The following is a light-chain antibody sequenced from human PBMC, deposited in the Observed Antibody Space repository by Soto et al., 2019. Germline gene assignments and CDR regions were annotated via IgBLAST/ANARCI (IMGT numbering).Light chain of an antibody. CDR2: GAS. CDR1: QSVGNNY. J-gene: IGKJ5*01. V-gene: IGKV3-20*01. Sequence: IVLTHSPDTLSLSPGERATLSCRAIQSVGNNYLAWYQQRPGQAPRLVIYGASNRATGIPDRFSAWGSGTDFTLTISRLEPEDFAVYFCQHFGSSPPVIFGQGTRLEIK. CDR3: QHFGSSPPVI.